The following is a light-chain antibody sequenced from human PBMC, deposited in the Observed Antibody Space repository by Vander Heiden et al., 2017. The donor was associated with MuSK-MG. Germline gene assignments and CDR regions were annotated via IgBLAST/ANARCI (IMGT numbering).Light chain of an antibody. CDR3: QQSDSNPRT. CDR2: AAS. CDR1: QSISTY. J-gene: IGKJ2*01. Sequence: DIQLTQSPSSLSASVGDRVTITCRASQSISTYLNWYQQKPGEAPKVLIYAASSLLGGVPSRFSGSGSGTDFILTINRLQPEDFASYYCQQSDSNPRTFGQGTKMEIK. V-gene: IGKV1-39*01.